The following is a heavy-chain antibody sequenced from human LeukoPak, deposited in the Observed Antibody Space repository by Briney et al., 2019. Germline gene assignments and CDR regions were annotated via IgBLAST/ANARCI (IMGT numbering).Heavy chain of an antibody. Sequence: GGSLRLSCAASGFTFSSYAMSWVRQAPGKGLEWVSAISGSGGSTYYADSVKGRFTISRDNSKNTLYLQMNSLRAEDTAVHYCASHSSSWFYYFDYWGQGTLVTVSS. V-gene: IGHV3-23*01. D-gene: IGHD6-13*01. CDR1: GFTFSSYA. J-gene: IGHJ4*02. CDR2: ISGSGGST. CDR3: ASHSSSWFYYFDY.